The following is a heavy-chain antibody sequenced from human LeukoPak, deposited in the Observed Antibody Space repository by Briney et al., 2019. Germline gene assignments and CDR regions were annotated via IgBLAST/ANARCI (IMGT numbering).Heavy chain of an antibody. V-gene: IGHV3-21*01. Sequence: PGGSLRLSCAASGFTFSSYGMHWVRQAPGKGLEWVSSISSSSYIYYADSVKGRFTISRDNAKNSLYLQMNSLRAEDTAVYYCARDRGSGVGATYFDYWGQGTLVTVSS. CDR1: GFTFSSYG. J-gene: IGHJ4*02. CDR2: ISSSSYI. CDR3: ARDRGSGVGATYFDY. D-gene: IGHD1-26*01.